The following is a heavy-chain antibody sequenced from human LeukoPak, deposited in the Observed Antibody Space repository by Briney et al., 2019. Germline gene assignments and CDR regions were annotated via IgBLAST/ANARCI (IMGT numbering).Heavy chain of an antibody. CDR2: IYHGGST. Sequence: SETLSLTCTVSGYSISSGSYWGWIRQPPGKGLEWIGRIYHGGSTYYNPALKSRVTLSVDTSKNQFSLRLRSVTAPDTAVYYCARLYCTTTHCYVVYYFDYWAQGPLLPVSS. D-gene: IGHD2-2*01. CDR1: GYSISSGSY. V-gene: IGHV4-38-2*02. J-gene: IGHJ4*02. CDR3: ARLYCTTTHCYVVYYFDY.